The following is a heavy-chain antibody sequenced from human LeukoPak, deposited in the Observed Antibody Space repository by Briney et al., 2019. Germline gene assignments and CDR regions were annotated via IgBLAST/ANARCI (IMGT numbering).Heavy chain of an antibody. V-gene: IGHV3-49*03. CDR2: IRSKAYGGTT. CDR1: GFTFGDYA. J-gene: IGHJ4*02. Sequence: GGSLRLSCTASGFTFGDYAMSWFRQAPGKGLEWVGFIRSKAYGGTTEYAASVKGRFTISRDDSKSIAYLQMNSLKTEDTAVYYCTRGPRSGSYYVRFDYWGQGTLVTVSS. CDR3: TRGPRSGSYYVRFDY. D-gene: IGHD1-26*01.